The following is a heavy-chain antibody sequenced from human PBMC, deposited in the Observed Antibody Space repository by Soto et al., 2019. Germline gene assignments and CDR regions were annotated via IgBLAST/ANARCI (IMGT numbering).Heavy chain of an antibody. CDR2: NYYSGIT. V-gene: IGHV4-39*01. CDR1: GGSISSSSYY. Sequence: LQLQESGPGLVKPSETLSLTCTVSGGSISSSSYYWGWIRQPPGKGLEWIGSNYYSGITYYNPSLKSRVTIAVDTSNNQVSLKPSSVTAADTAVYYCSRPLTWGHWFDPWGQGTLVTVSS. J-gene: IGHJ5*02. CDR3: SRPLTWGHWFDP. D-gene: IGHD3-16*01.